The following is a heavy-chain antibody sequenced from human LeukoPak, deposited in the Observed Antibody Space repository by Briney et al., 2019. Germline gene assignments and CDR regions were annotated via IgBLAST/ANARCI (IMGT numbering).Heavy chain of an antibody. J-gene: IGHJ4*02. CDR2: INPNSGGT. CDR3: ARDYGMGIQLWLFYY. D-gene: IGHD5-18*01. CDR1: GYTFTGYY. Sequence: GASVKVSCKASGYTFTGYYMHWVRQAPGQGLEWMGWINPNSGGTNYAQKFQGRVTMTRDTSISTAYMELSRLRSDDTAVYYCARDYGMGIQLWLFYYWGQGTLVTVSS. V-gene: IGHV1-2*02.